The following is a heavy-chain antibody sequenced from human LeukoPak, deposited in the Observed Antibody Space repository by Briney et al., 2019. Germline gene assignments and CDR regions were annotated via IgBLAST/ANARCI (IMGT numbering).Heavy chain of an antibody. CDR1: GFTFSSYG. CDR3: ARESGSGWFIDY. D-gene: IGHD6-19*01. Sequence: TGGSLRLSCAASGFTFSSYGVHWVRQAPGKGLEWVAAVWNDGSFKYYGDSVKGLFTISRDNSKNTLFLQMNSLRVEDTAIYYCARESGSGWFIDYWGQGTLVSVSS. J-gene: IGHJ4*02. V-gene: IGHV3-33*01. CDR2: VWNDGSFK.